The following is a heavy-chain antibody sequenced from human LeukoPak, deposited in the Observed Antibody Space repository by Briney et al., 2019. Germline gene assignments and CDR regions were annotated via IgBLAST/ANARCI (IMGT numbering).Heavy chain of an antibody. Sequence: ETLSLTYSVSGGSVSSGSYYWSWVRQAPGKGLEWVSAISGSGGSTYYADSVKGRFTISRDNSKNTLYLQMNSLRAEDTAVYYCASWLRLGSKSVTADYWGQGTLVTVSS. CDR3: ASWLRLGSKSVTADY. CDR2: ISGSGGST. CDR1: GGSVSSGSYY. V-gene: IGHV3-23*01. D-gene: IGHD5-12*01. J-gene: IGHJ4*02.